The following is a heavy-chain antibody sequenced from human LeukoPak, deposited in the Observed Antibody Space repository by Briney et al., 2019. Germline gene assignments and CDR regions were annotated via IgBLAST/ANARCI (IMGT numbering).Heavy chain of an antibody. J-gene: IGHJ4*02. CDR3: AKDGRSSGWYDIDYFDY. D-gene: IGHD6-19*01. CDR1: GFTFSSYG. CDR2: ISYDGSNK. Sequence: GGSLRLSRAASGFTFSSYGMDWVRQAPGKGLEWVAVISYDGSNKYYADSVKGRFTISRDNSKNTLYLQMNSLRAEDTAVYYCAKDGRSSGWYDIDYFDYWGQGTLVTVSS. V-gene: IGHV3-30*18.